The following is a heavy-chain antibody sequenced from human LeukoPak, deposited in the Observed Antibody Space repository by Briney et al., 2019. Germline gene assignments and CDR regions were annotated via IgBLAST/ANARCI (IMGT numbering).Heavy chain of an antibody. Sequence: SETLSLTCTVSGGSISSGGYYWSWIRQHPGKGLEWIGYIYYSGSTYYNPSLKSRVTISVDTSKNLFSLKLSSVTAADTAVYYCARARGLLLRRGSPPKFDYWGQGTLVTVSS. D-gene: IGHD3-22*01. CDR1: GGSISSGGYY. CDR3: ARARGLLLRRGSPPKFDY. J-gene: IGHJ4*02. V-gene: IGHV4-31*03. CDR2: IYYSGST.